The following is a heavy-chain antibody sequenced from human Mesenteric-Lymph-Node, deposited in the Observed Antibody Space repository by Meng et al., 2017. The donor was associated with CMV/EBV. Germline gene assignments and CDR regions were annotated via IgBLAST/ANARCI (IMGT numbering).Heavy chain of an antibody. J-gene: IGHJ5*01. D-gene: IGHD3-16*01. V-gene: IGHV3-23*01. CDR1: GFTFYNSA. Sequence: GESLKISCTVSGFTFYNSAMSWVRQAPGKGLDWVSTISGSGVITDYADSVKGRFTISRDNSKNTLYLQMNSLRVEDTAVYYCFRGHYDGAWGHGTLVTVSS. CDR2: ISGSGVIT. CDR3: FRGHYDGA.